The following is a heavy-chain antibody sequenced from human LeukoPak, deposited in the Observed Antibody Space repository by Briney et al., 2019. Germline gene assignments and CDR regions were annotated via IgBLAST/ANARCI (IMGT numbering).Heavy chain of an antibody. D-gene: IGHD1-26*01. CDR1: GASISSHS. CDR2: IYNSGTT. J-gene: IGHJ1*01. Sequence: SETLSLTCTVSGASISSHSWSWIRQTAGKGLDWIGRIYNSGTTNYNPSLKSRVTMSVDTSKNQLSLKLSSMTAADTAVYYCARGAVGATEYCQHWGQGTLVTVSS. V-gene: IGHV4-4*07. CDR3: ARGAVGATEYCQH.